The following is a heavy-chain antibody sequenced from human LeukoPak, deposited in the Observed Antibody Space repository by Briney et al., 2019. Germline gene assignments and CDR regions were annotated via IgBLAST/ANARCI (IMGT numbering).Heavy chain of an antibody. CDR3: ARLSSRWYFSPDY. CDR2: IYYSGST. CDR1: GGSISSGGYY. Sequence: SETLSLTSTVSGGSISSGGYYWSWIRQHPGKGLEWIGYIYYSGSTYYNPSLKSRVTISVDTSKNQFSLNLSSVTAADTAVYYCARLSSRWYFSPDYWGQATLVTVSS. V-gene: IGHV4-31*02. J-gene: IGHJ4*02. D-gene: IGHD6-19*01.